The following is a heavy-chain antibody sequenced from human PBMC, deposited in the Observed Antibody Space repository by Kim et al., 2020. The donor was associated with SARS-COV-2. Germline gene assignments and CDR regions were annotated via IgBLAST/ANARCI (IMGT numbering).Heavy chain of an antibody. CDR1: GGSISSYY. Sequence: SETLSLTCTVSGGSISSYYWSWIRQPPGKGLEWIGYIYYSGSTNYNPSLKSRVTISVDTSKNQFSLKLSSVTAADTAVYYCARRVEGTGTTAFDYWGQGTLVTVSS. V-gene: IGHV4-59*13. D-gene: IGHD1-1*01. CDR2: IYYSGST. CDR3: ARRVEGTGTTAFDY. J-gene: IGHJ4*02.